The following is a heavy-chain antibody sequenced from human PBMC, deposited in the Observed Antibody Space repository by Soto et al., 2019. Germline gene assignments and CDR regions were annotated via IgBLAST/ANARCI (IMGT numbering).Heavy chain of an antibody. Sequence: QVQLVESGGGVVQPGRSLRLSCAASGFTFSSYGMHWVRQAPGKGLEWVAVISYDGSNKYYADSVKGRFTISRDNSKNTLYLQMNSLRAEDTAVYYCAKEGGYCSSTSCYSAYANWFDPWGQGTLVTVSS. D-gene: IGHD2-2*01. CDR1: GFTFSSYG. CDR3: AKEGGYCSSTSCYSAYANWFDP. J-gene: IGHJ5*02. V-gene: IGHV3-30*18. CDR2: ISYDGSNK.